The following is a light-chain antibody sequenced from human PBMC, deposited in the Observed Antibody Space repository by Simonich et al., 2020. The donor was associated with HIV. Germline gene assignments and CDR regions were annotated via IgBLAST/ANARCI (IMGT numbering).Light chain of an antibody. CDR2: WAS. Sequence: DIVMTQSPDSLAVSMGERATINCKSSQSVLYSSNKKDHLAWYKQKPVQPPKLLIYWASTRDSGVPDRVSGSGSGTDFTLTISSLQAEDVAVYYCQQYYNTPHTFGQGTKLEIK. CDR3: QQYYNTPHT. J-gene: IGKJ2*01. CDR1: QSVLYSSNKKDH. V-gene: IGKV4-1*01.